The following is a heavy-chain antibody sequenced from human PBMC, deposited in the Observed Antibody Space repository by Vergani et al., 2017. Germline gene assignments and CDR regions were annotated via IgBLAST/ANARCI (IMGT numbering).Heavy chain of an antibody. CDR2: IYSGGST. CDR1: GFTVSSNY. J-gene: IGHJ2*01. CDR3: ARSTYYYYDSSGSSTDDQLRLMHFDL. D-gene: IGHD3-22*01. Sequence: EVQLLESGGGLVQPGGSLRLSCAASGFTVSSNYMSWVRPAPGKGLEWVSVIYSGGSTYYADSVKGRFTISRHNSKNTLYLQMNSLRAEDTAVYYCARSTYYYYDSSGSSTDDQLRLMHFDLWGRGTLVTVSS. V-gene: IGHV3-53*04.